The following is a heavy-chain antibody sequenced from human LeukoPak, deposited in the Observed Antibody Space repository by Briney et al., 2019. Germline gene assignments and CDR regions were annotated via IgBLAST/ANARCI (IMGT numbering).Heavy chain of an antibody. CDR1: GFTFSSYG. D-gene: IGHD3-16*02. Sequence: LPGGSLRLSCAASGFTFSSYGMHWVRQAPGKGLEWVAFIRYDGSNKYYADSVKGRFTISRDNSKNTLYLQMNSLRAEDTAVYYCAKSDMITFGGVIVMAFDYWGQGTLVTVSS. CDR3: AKSDMITFGGVIVMAFDY. CDR2: IRYDGSNK. J-gene: IGHJ4*02. V-gene: IGHV3-30*02.